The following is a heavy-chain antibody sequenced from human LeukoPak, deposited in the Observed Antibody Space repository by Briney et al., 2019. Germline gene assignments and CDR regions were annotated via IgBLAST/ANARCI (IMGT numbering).Heavy chain of an antibody. CDR3: ASGLGYCSSTSCYRVDYYYYMDV. CDR1: GYTFTGYY. J-gene: IGHJ6*03. CDR2: INPNSGGT. Sequence: ASVKVSCKASGYTFTGYYMHWVRQAPGQGLEWMGWINPNSGGTNYAQKFQGRVTMTRDTSISTAYMELSRLRSDDTAVYYCASGLGYCSSTSCYRVDYYYYMDVWGKGTTVTVSS. V-gene: IGHV1-2*02. D-gene: IGHD2-2*01.